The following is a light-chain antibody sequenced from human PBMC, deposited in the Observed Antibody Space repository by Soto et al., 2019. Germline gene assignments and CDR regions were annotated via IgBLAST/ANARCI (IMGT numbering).Light chain of an antibody. CDR2: GAS. Sequence: VLTQSPRTLSLSQGERATLSCRASQSVSSSDLAWYQQKPGQAPRLLISGASGRATGIPDRFSASGSGTDFTLTISRLEPEDSAVFYCHLYGASPPTFGQGTKVAI. CDR3: HLYGASPPT. J-gene: IGKJ1*01. CDR1: QSVSSSD. V-gene: IGKV3-20*01.